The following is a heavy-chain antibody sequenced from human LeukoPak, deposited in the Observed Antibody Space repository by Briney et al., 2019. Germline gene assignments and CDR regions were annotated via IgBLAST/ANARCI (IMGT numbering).Heavy chain of an antibody. CDR3: ASVSVYGSGYSGSFF. CDR2: INHSGST. Sequence: PSETLSLTCAVYGGSFSGYYWSWIRQPPGKGLEWIGEINHSGSTNYNPSLKSRVTMSVDTSNSQFPLKPSSVTAADTAVYYWASVSVYGSGYSGSFFWGQGTLVTVSS. V-gene: IGHV4-34*01. CDR1: GGSFSGYY. J-gene: IGHJ4*02. D-gene: IGHD5-12*01.